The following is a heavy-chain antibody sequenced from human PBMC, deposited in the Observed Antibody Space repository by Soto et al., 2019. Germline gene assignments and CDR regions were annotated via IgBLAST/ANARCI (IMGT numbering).Heavy chain of an antibody. V-gene: IGHV3-49*03. Sequence: HPGGSLRLSCTTSRFTFGDYAMSWFRQAPGKGLEWIGFTRSKAYGGTTEYAASVKGRFTISRDDSKSIAYLLMNSLKTEDTAVYYCTRDRSTFYYDSSGYGYFDYWGQGTLVTVSS. D-gene: IGHD3-22*01. CDR2: TRSKAYGGTT. CDR3: TRDRSTFYYDSSGYGYFDY. J-gene: IGHJ4*02. CDR1: RFTFGDYA.